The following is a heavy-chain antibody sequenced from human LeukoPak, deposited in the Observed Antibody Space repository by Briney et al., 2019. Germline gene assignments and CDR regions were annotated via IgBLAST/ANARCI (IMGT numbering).Heavy chain of an antibody. D-gene: IGHD3-10*01. V-gene: IGHV3-7*01. J-gene: IGHJ6*03. Sequence: GSLRLSCEASGFSFSSYWMTWVRQPPGKGPEWVANIRQDESERYSADSVKGRFTISRDNAKKSVYLHMSSLRAEDTALYYCARLSAYYYGSYFYYYMDVWGKGTTVTVS. CDR2: IRQDESER. CDR1: GFSFSSYW. CDR3: ARLSAYYYGSYFYYYMDV.